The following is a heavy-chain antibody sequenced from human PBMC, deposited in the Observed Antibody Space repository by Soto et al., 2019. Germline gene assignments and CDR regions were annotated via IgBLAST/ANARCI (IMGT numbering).Heavy chain of an antibody. CDR1: GGSISSGTSY. CDR3: ARTYSSSSWFDP. Sequence: SETLSLTCTFSGGSISSGTSYLSWIRQRPGKGLEWIGYIIHSGSFYYTPSLRGRVTISADTSKNQFTLRLSSVTAAATAVYYCARTYSSSSWFDPWGQGTLVTAPQ. D-gene: IGHD6-6*01. V-gene: IGHV4-31*03. CDR2: IIHSGSF. J-gene: IGHJ5*02.